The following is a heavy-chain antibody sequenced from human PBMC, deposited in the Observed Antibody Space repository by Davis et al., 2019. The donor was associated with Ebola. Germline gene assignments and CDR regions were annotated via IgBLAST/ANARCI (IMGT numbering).Heavy chain of an antibody. D-gene: IGHD6-13*01. J-gene: IGHJ4*02. CDR2: ISAYNGNT. V-gene: IGHV1-18*01. CDR1: GYTFTSYG. CDR3: ARDLYSSSWFDY. Sequence: GESLKISCKGSGYTFTSYGISWVRQAPGQGLEWMGWISAYNGNTNYAQKLQGRVTMTTDTSTSTAYMELRSLRSDDTAVYYCARDLYSSSWFDYWGQGTLVTVSS.